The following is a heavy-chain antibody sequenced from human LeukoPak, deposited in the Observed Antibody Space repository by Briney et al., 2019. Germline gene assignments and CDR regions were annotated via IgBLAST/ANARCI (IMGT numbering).Heavy chain of an antibody. J-gene: IGHJ4*03. V-gene: IGHV4-59*08. CDR1: GDSISPYY. D-gene: IGHD6-19*01. CDR2: IYYTGSGST. Sequence: PSETLSLTCTVSGDSISPYYWSWIRQPPGKGLEWIGYIYYTGSGSTSNNPSLKSRVTISVDTSKNQFSLNLKSVTAADTAVYFCARHAVYAGSGWAFDYWGQGTTVTVFS. CDR3: ARHAVYAGSGWAFDY.